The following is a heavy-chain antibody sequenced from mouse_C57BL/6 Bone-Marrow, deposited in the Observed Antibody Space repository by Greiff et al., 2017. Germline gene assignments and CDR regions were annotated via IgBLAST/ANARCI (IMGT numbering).Heavy chain of an antibody. CDR2: IDPANGNT. V-gene: IGHV14-3*01. Sequence: EVQLQESVAELVRPGASVKLSCTASGFNIKNTYMHWVKQRPEQGLEWIGRIDPANGNTKYAPKFQGKATITADTSSNTAYLQLSSLTSEDTAIYYCARSLYYDYDGFAYWGQGTLVTVSA. D-gene: IGHD2-4*01. J-gene: IGHJ3*01. CDR3: ARSLYYDYDGFAY. CDR1: GFNIKNTY.